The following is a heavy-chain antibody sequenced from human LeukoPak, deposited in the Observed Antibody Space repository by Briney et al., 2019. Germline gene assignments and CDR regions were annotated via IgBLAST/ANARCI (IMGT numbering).Heavy chain of an antibody. CDR3: ARAGQGYCTSASCYPSLDY. CDR1: GGPINTNW. V-gene: IGHV4-4*02. J-gene: IGHJ4*02. Sequence: SGTLSLTCAVSGGPINTNWWSWVRQPPGMGLEWIGEIHHSGITHYNPSLKSRVTISLDKSKNQLSLNLNSVTAADTAVYYCARAGQGYCTSASCYPSLDYWGQGTLVTVSS. D-gene: IGHD2-2*01. CDR2: IHHSGIT.